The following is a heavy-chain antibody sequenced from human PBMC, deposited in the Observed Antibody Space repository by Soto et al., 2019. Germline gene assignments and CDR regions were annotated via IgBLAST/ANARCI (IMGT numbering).Heavy chain of an antibody. CDR1: GFSFSGSA. CDR2: IRSEVNSYAT. D-gene: IGHD6-19*01. CDR3: TRRRDSSGCHLDY. V-gene: IGHV3-73*02. J-gene: IGHJ4*02. Sequence: EAQLVESGGGLVQPGGSLKLSCAASGFSFSGSAMHWVRQASGKGLEWVGRIRSEVNSYATAYAESVKGRFTISRDDSKTTAYIQMNSLKTEDTAVYYCTRRRDSSGCHLDYWGQGTLVTVPS.